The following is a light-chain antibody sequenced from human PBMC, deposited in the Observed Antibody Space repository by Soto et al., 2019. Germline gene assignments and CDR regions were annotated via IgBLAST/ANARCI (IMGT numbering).Light chain of an antibody. V-gene: IGKV3-20*01. CDR3: QQYADSPLT. CDR1: QSVGRND. CDR2: VAY. Sequence: EIVLTQSPGTLSVSPGERVTLSCRASQSVGRNDLAWYQQKPGQAPRLLIYVAYIRATGIPDRFSGSGSGTDFTLTISRLEPEDFAVYYCQQYADSPLTFGVGTKVETK. J-gene: IGKJ4*01.